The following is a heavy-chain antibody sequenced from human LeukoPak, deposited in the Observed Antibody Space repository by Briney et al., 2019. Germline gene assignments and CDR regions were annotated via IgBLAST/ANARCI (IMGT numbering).Heavy chain of an antibody. CDR2: IIPIFGTA. CDR1: GGTFSSYA. D-gene: IGHD3-22*01. V-gene: IGHV1-69*01. Sequence: SVKVSSKASGGTFSSYAISWVRQAPGQGLEWMGGIIPIFGTANYAQKFQGRVTITADESTSTAYMELSSLRSEDTAVYYCARGYYYDSSGYYYSYYFDYWGQGTLVTVSS. CDR3: ARGYYYDSSGYYYSYYFDY. J-gene: IGHJ4*02.